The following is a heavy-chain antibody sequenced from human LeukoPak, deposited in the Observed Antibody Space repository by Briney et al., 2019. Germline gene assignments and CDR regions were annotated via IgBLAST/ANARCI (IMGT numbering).Heavy chain of an antibody. Sequence: SETLSLTCAVYGGSFSGYYWSWIRQPPGKGLEWIGEINHSGSTNYNPSLKSRVTISVDTSKNQFSLKLSSVTAADTAVYYCASRPIAAAGHGGAFDIWGQGTMVTVSS. J-gene: IGHJ3*02. CDR2: INHSGST. CDR1: GGSFSGYY. D-gene: IGHD6-13*01. V-gene: IGHV4-34*01. CDR3: ASRPIAAAGHGGAFDI.